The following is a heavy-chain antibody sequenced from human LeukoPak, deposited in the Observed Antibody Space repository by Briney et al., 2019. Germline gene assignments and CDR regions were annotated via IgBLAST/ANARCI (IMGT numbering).Heavy chain of an antibody. V-gene: IGHV1-2*02. CDR2: LNPKSGGR. D-gene: IGHD6-6*01. Sequence: ASVNVSLKASLYTLSDYFMHWVRPAPSKELECMGWLNPKSGGRKYAQKFEGRVTMTRDTSISTAYMELSRLRSDDTGVYYCAREKSSPLAARESSFEYWGQGTLVIV. J-gene: IGHJ4*02. CDR1: LYTLSDYF. CDR3: AREKSSPLAARESSFEY.